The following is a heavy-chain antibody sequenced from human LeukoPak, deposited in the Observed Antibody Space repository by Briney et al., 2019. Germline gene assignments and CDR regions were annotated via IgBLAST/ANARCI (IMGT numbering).Heavy chain of an antibody. Sequence: ASVKVSCKASGYTFTSYGISWVRQAPGQGLEWMGWISAYNGNTNYAQKLQGRVPMTTDTSTSTAYMELRSLRSDDTAVYYCARDRRPYSSSWYLIFDYWGQGTLVTVSS. CDR2: ISAYNGNT. J-gene: IGHJ4*02. V-gene: IGHV1-18*01. D-gene: IGHD6-13*01. CDR3: ARDRRPYSSSWYLIFDY. CDR1: GYTFTSYG.